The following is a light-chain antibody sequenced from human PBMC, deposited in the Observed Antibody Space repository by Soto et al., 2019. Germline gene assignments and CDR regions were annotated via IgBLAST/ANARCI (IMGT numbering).Light chain of an antibody. V-gene: IGLV1-51*01. J-gene: IGLJ1*01. CDR2: DNY. CDR3: GTWDSTLTAYV. CDR1: SSNIGNNY. Sequence: QSVLTPPPSVSAAPVQKVTISCSGSSSNIGNNYVSWYQQLPGTAPKVLIYDNYKRPSGIPGRFSGSKSGTSATLGITALQTGDEADYYCGTWDSTLTAYVFGTGTKVTVL.